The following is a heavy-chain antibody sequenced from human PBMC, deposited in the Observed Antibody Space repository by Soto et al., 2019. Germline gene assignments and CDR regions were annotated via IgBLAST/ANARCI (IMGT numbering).Heavy chain of an antibody. Sequence: QVQLVQSGAEVKKPGSSVKVSCKPSGGTFSTYSIFWVRQAPGQGLEWMGRIIPMLGVANYAQKFQGRVTITADKSTTTVYMELSSLRSEDTALYYCTIGSWSGEVFDVWGPGTMVTVSS. J-gene: IGHJ3*01. CDR2: IIPMLGVA. V-gene: IGHV1-69*02. CDR1: GGTFSTYS. CDR3: TIGSWSGEVFDV. D-gene: IGHD2-21*01.